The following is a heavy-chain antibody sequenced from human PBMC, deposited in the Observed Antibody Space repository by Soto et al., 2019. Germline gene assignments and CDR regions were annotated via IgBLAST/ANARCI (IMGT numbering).Heavy chain of an antibody. CDR3: AKGDYAVYYYYGMDV. CDR2: ISYDGSNK. CDR1: GFTFSSYG. V-gene: IGHV3-30*18. J-gene: IGHJ6*02. Sequence: QVQLVESGGGVVQPGRSLRLSCAASGFTFSSYGMHWVRQAPGKGLEWVAVISYDGSNKYYADSVKGRFTISRDNSKNTLYLQMNSLRAEDTAVYYCAKGDYAVYYYYGMDVWGQGTTVTVSS. D-gene: IGHD4-17*01.